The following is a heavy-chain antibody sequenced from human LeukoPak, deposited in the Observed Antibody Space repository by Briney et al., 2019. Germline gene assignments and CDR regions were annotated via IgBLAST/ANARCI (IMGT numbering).Heavy chain of an antibody. CDR1: GFTFSNYW. CDR2: IKQDRSEK. Sequence: GGSLRLSCAASGFTFSNYWMNWVRQAPGKGLEWVANIKQDRSEKYYVDSVKGRFTISRDNGKNSLYLQMNSLRVEDTALYYCARDWPQTWIQDYNFWGQGTLVTVSS. J-gene: IGHJ4*02. CDR3: ARDWPQTWIQDYNF. V-gene: IGHV3-7*01. D-gene: IGHD5-18*01.